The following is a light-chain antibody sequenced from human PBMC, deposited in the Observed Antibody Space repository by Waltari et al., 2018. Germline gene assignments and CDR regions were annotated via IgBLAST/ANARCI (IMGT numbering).Light chain of an antibody. J-gene: IGKJ1*01. CDR2: AGS. CDR3: LQDYFYPWT. V-gene: IGKV1-6*01. Sequence: QMPPSPSSLSASVGDNVTITCRASQGVRNDLAWYQQKPGRTPKLLIFAGSTLKSGVPSRFSGSGSDTDFTLTINSLQPEDFATYFCLQDYFYPWTFGRGTTVEIK. CDR1: QGVRND.